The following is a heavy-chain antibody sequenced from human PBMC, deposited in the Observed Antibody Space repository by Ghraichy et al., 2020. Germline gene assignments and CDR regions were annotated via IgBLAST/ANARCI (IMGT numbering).Heavy chain of an antibody. Sequence: GSLRLSCTVSGGSVSSGSYYWSWIRQPPGKGLEWIGYIYYSGSTNYNPSLKSRVTISVDTSKNQFSLKLSSVTAADTAVYYCARDCYYGSGGGSWYYGMDVWGQGTTVTVSS. CDR1: GGSVSSGSYY. D-gene: IGHD3-10*01. J-gene: IGHJ6*02. CDR2: IYYSGST. V-gene: IGHV4-61*01. CDR3: ARDCYYGSGGGSWYYGMDV.